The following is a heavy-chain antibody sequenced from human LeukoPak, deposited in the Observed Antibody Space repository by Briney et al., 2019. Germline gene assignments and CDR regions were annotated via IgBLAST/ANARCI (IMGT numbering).Heavy chain of an antibody. J-gene: IGHJ4*02. CDR1: GFTFSSYA. CDR2: ISYDGSNK. D-gene: IGHD3-22*01. CDR3: ARDFRVYYDSSGYYYYFDY. Sequence: QAGGSLRLSCAASGFTFSSYAMHWVRQAPGKGLEWVAVISYDGSNKYYADSVKGRFTISRDNSKNTLYLQMNSLRAEDTAVYYCARDFRVYYDSSGYYYYFDYWGQGTLVTVSS. V-gene: IGHV3-30*04.